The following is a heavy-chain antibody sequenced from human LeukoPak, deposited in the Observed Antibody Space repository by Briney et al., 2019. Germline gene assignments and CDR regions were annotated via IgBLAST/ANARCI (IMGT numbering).Heavy chain of an antibody. D-gene: IGHD3-22*01. Sequence: GGSLRLSCAASGFTFSSYDMSWVRQAPGKGLEWVSAIRTSGDSTYYADSVKGRFTISRDNSKNTLYPQLSSLRAEDTAVYYCAKGFFDSRGYSEHFNFWGQGTLVTVSS. CDR2: IRTSGDST. CDR3: AKGFFDSRGYSEHFNF. V-gene: IGHV3-23*01. CDR1: GFTFSSYD. J-gene: IGHJ4*02.